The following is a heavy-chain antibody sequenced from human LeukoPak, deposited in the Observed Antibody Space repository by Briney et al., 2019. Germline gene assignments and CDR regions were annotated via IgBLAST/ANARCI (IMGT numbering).Heavy chain of an antibody. CDR1: GFTLSTYW. D-gene: IGHD2-15*01. CDR2: VKQDGSEK. J-gene: IGHJ4*02. Sequence: GGSLRLSCAASGFTLSTYWMSWVRQAPGKGLEWVANVKQDGSEKYYVDSVKGRFTISRDNAKNSLYLQMNSLRVEDTAVYYCAKDLSGYCSGGSCYSSSFDYWGQGTLVTVSS. V-gene: IGHV3-7*01. CDR3: AKDLSGYCSGGSCYSSSFDY.